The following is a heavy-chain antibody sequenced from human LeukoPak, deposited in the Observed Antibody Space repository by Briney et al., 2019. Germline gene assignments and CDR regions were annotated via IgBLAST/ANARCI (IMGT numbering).Heavy chain of an antibody. CDR3: ARALWFGAEDRYYYYGVDV. Sequence: GASVKVSCKASGYTFTSYDINWVRQATGQGLEWIGWMNPNSGNTGYAQKFQGRVTMTRNTSISTAYMELSSLRSEDTAVYYCARALWFGAEDRYYYYGVDVWGQGTTATVSS. CDR2: MNPNSGNT. J-gene: IGHJ6*02. CDR1: GYTFTSYD. V-gene: IGHV1-8*01. D-gene: IGHD3-10*01.